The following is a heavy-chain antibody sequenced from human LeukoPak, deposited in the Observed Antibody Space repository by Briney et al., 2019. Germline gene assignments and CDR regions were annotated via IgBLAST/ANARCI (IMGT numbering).Heavy chain of an antibody. CDR3: ASHADYDFWSGYYSYNWFDP. D-gene: IGHD3-3*01. J-gene: IGHJ5*02. CDR1: GGTFSSYA. Sequence: GASVKVSCKASGGTFSSYAISWVRQAPGQGLEWMGRIIPIFGTANYAQKFQGRVTITTDESTNTAYMELSSLRSEDTAVYYCASHADYDFWSGYYSYNWFDPWGQGTLVTVSS. CDR2: IIPIFGTA. V-gene: IGHV1-69*05.